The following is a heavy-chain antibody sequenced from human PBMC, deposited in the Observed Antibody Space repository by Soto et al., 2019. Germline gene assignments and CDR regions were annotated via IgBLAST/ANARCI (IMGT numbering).Heavy chain of an antibody. CDR2: IYYSGST. Sequence: SETLSLTCTVSGGSISSYYWSWIRQPPGKGLEWIGYIYYSGSTNYNPSLKSRVTISVDTSKNQFSLKLSSVTAADTAVYYCARVNGDYIAGGAFDIWGQGTMVTVSS. CDR3: ARVNGDYIAGGAFDI. J-gene: IGHJ3*02. D-gene: IGHD4-17*01. CDR1: GGSISSYY. V-gene: IGHV4-59*01.